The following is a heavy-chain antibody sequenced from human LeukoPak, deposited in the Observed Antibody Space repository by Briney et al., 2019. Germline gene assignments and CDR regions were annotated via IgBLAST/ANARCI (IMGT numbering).Heavy chain of an antibody. J-gene: IGHJ5*02. V-gene: IGHV1-2*06. CDR1: GYTFTGYY. D-gene: IGHD6-13*01. Sequence: ASVKVSCKASGYTFTGYYMHWVRQAPGQGLEWMGRLNPNSGGTNYAQKFQGRVTMTRDTSISTAYMELSRLRSDDTAVYYCARDSLYSSSWYSWFDPWGQGTLVTVSS. CDR2: LNPNSGGT. CDR3: ARDSLYSSSWYSWFDP.